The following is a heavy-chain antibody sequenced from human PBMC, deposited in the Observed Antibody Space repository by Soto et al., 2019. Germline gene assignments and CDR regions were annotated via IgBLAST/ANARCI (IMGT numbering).Heavy chain of an antibody. CDR3: AKARADYYDTSGYPVDF. D-gene: IGHD3-22*01. CDR1: GFTFSSYA. V-gene: IGHV3-23*01. Sequence: EVQLLESGGGLVQPGGSLRLSCAASGFTFSSYAMSWVRQAPGKGLEWVSAISGSGGSTYYADSVKGRFTISRDNSKNTLYVQMTSLRVEDTAVYYCAKARADYYDTSGYPVDFWGQGALVTVSS. CDR2: ISGSGGST. J-gene: IGHJ4*02.